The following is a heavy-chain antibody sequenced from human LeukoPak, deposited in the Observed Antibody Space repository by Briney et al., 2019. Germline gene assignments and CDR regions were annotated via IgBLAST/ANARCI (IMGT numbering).Heavy chain of an antibody. CDR2: ISGSGGST. D-gene: IGHD3-3*01. CDR3: AKDRTIFGVVSSDY. V-gene: IGHV3-23*01. CDR1: GFTFSSYA. Sequence: PGGSLRLSCAASGFTFSSYAMSWVRQAPGKGLEWVSAISGSGGSTYYADSVKGRLTISRDNSKNTLYLQMNSLRAEDTAVYYCAKDRTIFGVVSSDYWGQGTLVTVSS. J-gene: IGHJ4*02.